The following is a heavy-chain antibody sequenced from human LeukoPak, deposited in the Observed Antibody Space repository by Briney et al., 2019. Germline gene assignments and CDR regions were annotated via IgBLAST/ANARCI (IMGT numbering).Heavy chain of an antibody. J-gene: IGHJ4*02. Sequence: ASVKVSCKASGGTFSCYAISWARQAPGQGLEWMGGIIPIFGTANYAQKFQGRVTITTDESTSTAYMELSSLRSEDTVVYYCARGFGSGSYYQSLFDYWGQGTLVTVSS. V-gene: IGHV1-69*05. CDR3: ARGFGSGSYYQSLFDY. CDR1: GGTFSCYA. D-gene: IGHD3-10*01. CDR2: IIPIFGTA.